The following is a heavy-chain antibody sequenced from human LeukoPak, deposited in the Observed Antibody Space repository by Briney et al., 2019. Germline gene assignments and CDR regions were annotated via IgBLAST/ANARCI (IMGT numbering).Heavy chain of an antibody. D-gene: IGHD2-2*01. CDR3: ARDQLVGVVAVPAAYISYYYYYYMDV. CDR1: GFTFSSYS. J-gene: IGHJ6*03. Sequence: PGGSLRLSCAASGFTFSSYSMNWVRQAPGKGLEWVSYISSSSTIYYADSVKGRFTISRDNAKNSLYLQMNSLRAEDTAVYYCARDQLVGVVAVPAAYISYYYYYYMDVWGKGTTVTVSS. CDR2: ISSSSTI. V-gene: IGHV3-48*01.